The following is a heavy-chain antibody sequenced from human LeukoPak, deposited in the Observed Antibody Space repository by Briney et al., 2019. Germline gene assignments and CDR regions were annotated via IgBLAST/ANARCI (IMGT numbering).Heavy chain of an antibody. CDR1: GGSFSGYY. CDR3: ARRFFWSSYYYYMDV. CDR2: INHSGST. J-gene: IGHJ6*03. Sequence: SETLSLTCAVYGGSFSGYYWSWIRQPPGKGLEWIGEINHSGSTNYNPSLKSRVTISVDTSKNQFSLKLSSVTAADTAVYYCARRFFWSSYYYYMDVWGKGTTVTVSS. V-gene: IGHV4-34*01. D-gene: IGHD3-3*01.